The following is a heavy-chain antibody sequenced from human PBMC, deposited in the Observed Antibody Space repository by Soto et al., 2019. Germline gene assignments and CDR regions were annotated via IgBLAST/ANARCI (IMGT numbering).Heavy chain of an antibody. CDR1: GFTFDDYA. CDR3: AKLMTDMLTGYYKVGDAFDI. J-gene: IGHJ3*02. Sequence: PGGSLRLSCAASGFTFDDYAMHWVRQAPGKGLEWVSGISWNSGSIGYADSVKGRFTISRDNAKNSLYLQMNSLRAEDTALYYCAKLMTDMLTGYYKVGDAFDIWGQGTMVPVAS. V-gene: IGHV3-9*01. D-gene: IGHD3-9*01. CDR2: ISWNSGSI.